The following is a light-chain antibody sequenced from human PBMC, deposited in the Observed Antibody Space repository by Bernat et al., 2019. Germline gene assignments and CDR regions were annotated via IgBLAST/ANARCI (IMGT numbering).Light chain of an antibody. CDR2: EVT. CDR3: CSFAGSSTLV. CDR1: SSDVGTYNF. Sequence: QSALTQPPSASGSPGQSVTISCTGTSSDVGTYNFVSWYQQHPGKAPKLLLYEVTRRPSGVPDRFSGSKSGNTASLTVSGLQTEDEADYYCCSFAGSSTLVFGGGTKLTVL. J-gene: IGLJ2*01. V-gene: IGLV2-8*01.